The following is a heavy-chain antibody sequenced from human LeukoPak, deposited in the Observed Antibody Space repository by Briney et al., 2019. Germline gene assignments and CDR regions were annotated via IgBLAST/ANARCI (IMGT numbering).Heavy chain of an antibody. CDR3: AKLFCSGDTCTFDY. Sequence: ASVKVSCRASGYIFTNYAMNWVRQAPGQRPEWMGWINTNTGNPTYAQGFTGRFVFSLDTSVSTAYLQISNLKADDTALYYCAKLFCSGDTCTFDYWGQGTLVTVSS. CDR1: GYIFTNYA. D-gene: IGHD2-15*01. J-gene: IGHJ4*02. V-gene: IGHV7-4-1*02. CDR2: INTNTGNP.